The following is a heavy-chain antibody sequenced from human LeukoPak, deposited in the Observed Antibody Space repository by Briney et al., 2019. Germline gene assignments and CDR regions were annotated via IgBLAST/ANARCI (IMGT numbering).Heavy chain of an antibody. CDR2: INPNSGGT. V-gene: IGHV1-2*06. Sequence: ASVKVSRKASGYTFTGYYMHWVRQAPGQGLEWMGRINPNSGGTNYAQKFQGRVTMTRDTSISTAYMELSRLRSDDTAVYYCARSIQLWQRGAFDYWGQGTLVTVSS. CDR1: GYTFTGYY. D-gene: IGHD5-18*01. J-gene: IGHJ4*02. CDR3: ARSIQLWQRGAFDY.